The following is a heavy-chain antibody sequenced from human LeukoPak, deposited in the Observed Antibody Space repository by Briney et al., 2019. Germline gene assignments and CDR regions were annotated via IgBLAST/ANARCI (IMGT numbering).Heavy chain of an antibody. J-gene: IGHJ4*02. CDR2: ISGSGGST. Sequence: GGSLRLSCAASGFTFSSYAMSWVRQAPGKGLEWVSAISGSGGSTYYADSVKGRFTISRDNAKNSLYLQMNSLRAEDTAVYYCARDRVAAAGTSYGSDYWGQGTLVTVSS. D-gene: IGHD6-13*01. CDR3: ARDRVAAAGTSYGSDY. V-gene: IGHV3-23*01. CDR1: GFTFSSYA.